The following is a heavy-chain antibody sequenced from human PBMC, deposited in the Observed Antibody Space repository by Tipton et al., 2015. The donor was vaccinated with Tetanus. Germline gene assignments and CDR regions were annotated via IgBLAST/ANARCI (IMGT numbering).Heavy chain of an antibody. D-gene: IGHD3-10*01. Sequence: TLSLTCDVSDGSFTGYKWTWLRQPPRKGLEWIGDINYRGTTTSNPSLQSRLNILLDTSKNQVSLRLTSVTAADTAIYYCARHVLALARVDPPDSWGQGTLVTVSS. CDR3: ARHVLALARVDPPDS. CDR2: INYRGTT. CDR1: DGSFTGYK. J-gene: IGHJ4*02. V-gene: IGHV4-34*01.